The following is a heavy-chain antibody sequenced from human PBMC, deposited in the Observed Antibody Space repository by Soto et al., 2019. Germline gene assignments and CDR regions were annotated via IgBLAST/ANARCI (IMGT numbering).Heavy chain of an antibody. V-gene: IGHV4-30-4*01. J-gene: IGHJ5*02. Sequence: PSETLSLTCTVCDGSISSGDYYWSWIRQPPGKGLEWIGYIYYSGSTYYNPSLKSRVTISVDTSKKQFSLKLSSVTAADTAVYHCARAGVRVYWFDPWGQRTLVTVSS. CDR1: DGSISSGDYY. D-gene: IGHD3-10*01. CDR2: IYYSGST. CDR3: ARAGVRVYWFDP.